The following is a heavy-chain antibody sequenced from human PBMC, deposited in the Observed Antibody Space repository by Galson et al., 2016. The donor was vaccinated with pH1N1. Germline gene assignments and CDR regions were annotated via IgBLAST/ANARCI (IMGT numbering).Heavy chain of an antibody. CDR1: GYTLTSYD. V-gene: IGHV1-8*01. CDR2: MNPNNGNA. CDR3: ARRPVYWYFDL. J-gene: IGHJ2*01. Sequence: SVKVSCKASGYTLTSYDINWVRQATGQGLEWMGWMNPNNGNADYAQKFQGRVTLTRNASINTAYMELSSLTSEDTAVYYCARRPVYWYFDLWGRGTPVIVSS.